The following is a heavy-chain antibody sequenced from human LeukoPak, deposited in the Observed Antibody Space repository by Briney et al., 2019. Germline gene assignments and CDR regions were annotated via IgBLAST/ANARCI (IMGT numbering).Heavy chain of an antibody. V-gene: IGHV3-7*01. Sequence: GGSLRLSCAASGFTFSSYWMSWVRQAPGKGLEWVANIKQDGSEQYYVDSVKGRFTISRDNAKNSLYLQMNSLRADDTAVYYCARDLPWGYCSGGSCINTFDIWGQGTMVTVSS. CDR3: ARDLPWGYCSGGSCINTFDI. D-gene: IGHD2-15*01. CDR2: IKQDGSEQ. J-gene: IGHJ3*02. CDR1: GFTFSSYW.